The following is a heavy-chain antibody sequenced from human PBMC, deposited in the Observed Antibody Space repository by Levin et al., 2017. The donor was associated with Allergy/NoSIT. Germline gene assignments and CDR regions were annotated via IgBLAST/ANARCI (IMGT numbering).Heavy chain of an antibody. CDR2: ISNSGST. CDR3: ARDRGPGVDS. V-gene: IGHV4-61*01. Sequence: SETLSLTCTVSGGSVSSGSYFWSWIRQPPGRGLEWIGYISNSGSTKYNPSLQSRVTISLDKSKNQFSLKLSSVTAADTAVHYCARDRGPGVDSWGQGTLVTVSS. CDR1: GGSVSSGSYF. D-gene: IGHD3-10*01. J-gene: IGHJ5*01.